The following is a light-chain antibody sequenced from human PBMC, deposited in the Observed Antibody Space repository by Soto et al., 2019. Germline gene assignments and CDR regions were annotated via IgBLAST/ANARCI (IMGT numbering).Light chain of an antibody. Sequence: EIVMTQSPDTLSVSPGDTATLSCRSIQNIHINLAWYQQKPGQAPTLLIYGVTARAPGVPARFSGSGYGTDFTLTIRSVQSGDFGVFYCQQYEGWPRTFGLGTKVEIQ. CDR3: QQYEGWPRT. J-gene: IGKJ2*01. CDR2: GVT. CDR1: QNIHIN. V-gene: IGKV3-15*01.